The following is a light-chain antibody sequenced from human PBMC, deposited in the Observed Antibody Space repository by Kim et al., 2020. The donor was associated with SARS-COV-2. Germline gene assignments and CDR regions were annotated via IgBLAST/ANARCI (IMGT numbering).Light chain of an antibody. CDR2: GNN. J-gene: IGLJ3*02. Sequence: ELTQPPSASGTPGQRVTISCSGSSSNIGSNYVYWYQQLPGTAPKLLIYGNNQRPSGVPDRFSGSKSGTSASLAISGLRSEDEADYYCTAWDDSLSGRVFGGGTQLTVL. CDR1: SSNIGSNY. CDR3: TAWDDSLSGRV. V-gene: IGLV1-47*01.